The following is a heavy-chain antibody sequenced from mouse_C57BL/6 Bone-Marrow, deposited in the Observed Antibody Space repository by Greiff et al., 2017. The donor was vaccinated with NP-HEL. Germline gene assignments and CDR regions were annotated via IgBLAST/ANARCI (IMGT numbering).Heavy chain of an antibody. CDR1: GYTFTNYW. CDR2: IYPGGGYT. J-gene: IGHJ4*01. D-gene: IGHD1-3*01. V-gene: IGHV1-63*01. CDR3: ARWGITDHYAMDY. Sequence: QVQLQQSGAELVRPGTSVKMSCKASGYTFTNYWIGWAKQRPGHGLEWIGDIYPGGGYTNYNEKFKGKATLTADKSSSTAYMQFSSLTSEDSAFYYCARWGITDHYAMDYWGQGTSVTVSS.